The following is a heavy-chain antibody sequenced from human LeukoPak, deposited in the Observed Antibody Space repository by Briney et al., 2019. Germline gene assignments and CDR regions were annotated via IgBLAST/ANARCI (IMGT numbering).Heavy chain of an antibody. CDR1: GGSISSSSYY. V-gene: IGHV4-39*01. D-gene: IGHD1-20*01. J-gene: IGHJ5*02. Sequence: SETLSLTCTVSGGSISSSSYYWGWIRQPPGKGLEWIGSIYYSGSTYYNPSLKSRVTISVGTSKNQFSLKLSSVTAADTAVYYRARQTNWDEGWFDPWGQGTLVTVSS. CDR2: IYYSGST. CDR3: ARQTNWDEGWFDP.